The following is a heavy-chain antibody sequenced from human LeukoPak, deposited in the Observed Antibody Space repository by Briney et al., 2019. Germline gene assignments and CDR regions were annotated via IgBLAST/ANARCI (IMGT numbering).Heavy chain of an antibody. Sequence: PGRSLRLSCTTFGFTFGDYAMAWFRQAPGKGLEWVGFVRSEGDGGTTQYAVAVKDRLTNSRDESKNIAYLQMNSLKIEDTAGYYCTRDRPIDYWGLGTLVTVSS. CDR3: TRDRPIDY. CDR2: VRSEGDGGTT. CDR1: GFTFGDYA. J-gene: IGHJ4*02. V-gene: IGHV3-49*03.